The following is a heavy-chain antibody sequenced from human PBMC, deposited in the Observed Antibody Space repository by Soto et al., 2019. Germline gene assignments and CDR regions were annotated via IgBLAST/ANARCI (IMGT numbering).Heavy chain of an antibody. J-gene: IGHJ4*02. V-gene: IGHV4-59*08. CDR3: ARHLAGGFFGQDY. CDR1: GGSISSYF. CDR2: IHSSGIP. Sequence: SETPSLTCTVSGGSISSYFWSWIRQPPGKGLEWIGQIHSSGIPFYNPSLKSRVTISVDTSKNQFSLKLSSVTAADTAVYYCARHLAGGFFGQDYWGPGSQVTVSS. D-gene: IGHD6-19*01.